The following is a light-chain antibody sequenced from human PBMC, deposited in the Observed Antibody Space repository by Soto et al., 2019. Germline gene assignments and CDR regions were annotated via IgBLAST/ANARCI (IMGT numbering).Light chain of an antibody. CDR2: DVS. J-gene: IGLJ1*01. V-gene: IGLV2-14*01. Sequence: QSVLTQPASVSGSPGRSIAISCTGTTSDVGDYNLVSWYQQHPGKAPKLMIYDVSNRPSGISDRFTASKSGNTASLTISGLQAEDEADYYCSSYTSSNTLYVFGTGTKVTVL. CDR1: TSDVGDYNL. CDR3: SSYTSSNTLYV.